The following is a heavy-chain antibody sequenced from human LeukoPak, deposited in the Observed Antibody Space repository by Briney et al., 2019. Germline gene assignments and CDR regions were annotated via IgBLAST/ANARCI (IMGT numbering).Heavy chain of an antibody. CDR3: ATDAGGDSYADY. Sequence: GGSLRLSCAASGFTFSSYWMNWVRQAPGRGLEWVANIKPDGSHIYYVDSVKGRFTISRDNAKNSLYLQIISLRAEDTAIYYCATDAGGDSYADYWGQGTRVTVSS. CDR1: GFTFSSYW. V-gene: IGHV3-7*01. CDR2: IKPDGSHI. D-gene: IGHD5-18*01. J-gene: IGHJ4*02.